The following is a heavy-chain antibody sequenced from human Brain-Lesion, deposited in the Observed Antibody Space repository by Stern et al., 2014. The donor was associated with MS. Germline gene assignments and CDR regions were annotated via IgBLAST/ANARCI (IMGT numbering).Heavy chain of an antibody. J-gene: IGHJ5*01. V-gene: IGHV3-74*01. Sequence: EVHLVESGGGLLQPAGSLSLSCAASGFTLRHYSMHLFPPAPGKGLVWVSRVNNDGRRTSYADSVKGRFTMSRDNAKNTLYLQMNSLRVEDTAIYYCARGERWFDSWGQGTLVTVSS. CDR3: ARGERWFDS. CDR1: GFTLRHYS. CDR2: VNNDGRRT.